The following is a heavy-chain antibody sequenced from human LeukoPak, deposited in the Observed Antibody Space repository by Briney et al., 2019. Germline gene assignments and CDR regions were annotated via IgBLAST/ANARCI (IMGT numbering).Heavy chain of an antibody. V-gene: IGHV3-21*01. D-gene: IGHD5-18*01. Sequence: GGSLRLSCAASGFTFSTYSMTWVRQAPGKGLEWVSSISSGSSDISYADSVKGRFTISRDNAKYSLYLQVNSQRAEDTAVYYCARLTGVVNAFDYWGQGTLVTVSS. J-gene: IGHJ4*02. CDR2: ISSGSSDI. CDR1: GFTFSTYS. CDR3: ARLTGVVNAFDY.